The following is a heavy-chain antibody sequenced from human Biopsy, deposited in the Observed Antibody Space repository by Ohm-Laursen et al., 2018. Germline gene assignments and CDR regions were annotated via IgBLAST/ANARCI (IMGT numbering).Heavy chain of an antibody. CDR2: IYYSGST. CDR3: ARATNSTGWPYYYFYGMDV. D-gene: IGHD2/OR15-2a*01. Sequence: SDTLSLTCAVSGGSISRDYWSWIPQTPGKGLEWIGYIYYSGSTNYNPSLKSRVTISVDTSKNQFSLRLNSVTAADTAVYYCARATNSTGWPYYYFYGMDVWGQGTTVTVSS. CDR1: GGSISRDY. V-gene: IGHV4-59*07. J-gene: IGHJ6*02.